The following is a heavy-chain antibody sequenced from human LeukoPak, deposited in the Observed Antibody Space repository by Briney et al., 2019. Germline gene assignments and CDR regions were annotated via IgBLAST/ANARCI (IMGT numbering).Heavy chain of an antibody. Sequence: ASVKVSCKASGYTFTGYYMHWVRQAPGQGLEWMGWINPNSGGTNYAQKFQGRVTMTRDTSISTAYMELSRLRSDDTAVYYCARVLRFLEWLSPPGYWGQGALVTVSS. CDR1: GYTFTGYY. V-gene: IGHV1-2*02. J-gene: IGHJ4*02. CDR2: INPNSGGT. D-gene: IGHD3-3*01. CDR3: ARVLRFLEWLSPPGY.